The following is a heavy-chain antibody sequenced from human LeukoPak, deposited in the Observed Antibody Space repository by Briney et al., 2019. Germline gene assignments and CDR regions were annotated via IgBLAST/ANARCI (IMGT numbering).Heavy chain of an antibody. Sequence: PSETLSLTCAVSGGSISSGDYYWSWIRQPPGKGLEWIRYIYYSGSTYYNPSLKSRLTISVDTSKNQFSLILNSVTAADTAVYYCANYPLASGSGSYFDSWGQGTLVTVSS. CDR1: GGSISSGDYY. V-gene: IGHV4-30-4*01. CDR2: IYYSGST. J-gene: IGHJ4*02. CDR3: ANYPLASGSGSYFDS. D-gene: IGHD3-10*01.